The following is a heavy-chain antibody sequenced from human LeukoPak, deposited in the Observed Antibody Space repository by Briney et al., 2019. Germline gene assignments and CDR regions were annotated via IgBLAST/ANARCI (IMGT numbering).Heavy chain of an antibody. V-gene: IGHV3-30*18. CDR3: AKDVHYYGSGSYTYFDY. D-gene: IGHD3-10*01. CDR1: GFTFSSYG. Sequence: GGSLRLSCAASGFTFSSYGMHWVRQAPGKGLEWVAVISYDGSNKYYADSVKGRFTISRDNAKNSLYLQMNSLRAEDTALYYCAKDVHYYGSGSYTYFDYWGQGTLVTVSS. J-gene: IGHJ4*02. CDR2: ISYDGSNK.